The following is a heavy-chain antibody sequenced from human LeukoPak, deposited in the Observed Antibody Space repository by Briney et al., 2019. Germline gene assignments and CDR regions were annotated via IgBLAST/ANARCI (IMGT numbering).Heavy chain of an antibody. Sequence: GGSLRLSCAASGFSFNYFVMHWVRQAPGKGLEWVAVIWSDGSDKYYADSVKGRFTISRDNSKSTLFLQMDSLTAEDTAVYYCAKSDVASGYKFDDALDLWGQGTVVTVSS. CDR1: GFSFNYFV. CDR3: AKSDVASGYKFDDALDL. J-gene: IGHJ3*01. D-gene: IGHD3-22*01. V-gene: IGHV3-33*06. CDR2: IWSDGSDK.